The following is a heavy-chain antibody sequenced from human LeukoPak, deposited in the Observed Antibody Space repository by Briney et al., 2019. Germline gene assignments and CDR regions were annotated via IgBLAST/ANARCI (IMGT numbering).Heavy chain of an antibody. V-gene: IGHV3-21*05. CDR3: ARDRGENYDSSGYYDY. CDR2: ISGSTSYT. D-gene: IGHD3-22*01. Sequence: GGSLRLSCAASGFTFSSCWMHWVRQAPGKGLEWVSYISGSTSYTNYADSVKGRFTISRDNAKKSLYLQLNSLRAEDTAVYYCARDRGENYDSSGYYDYWGQGTLVTVSS. CDR1: GFTFSSCW. J-gene: IGHJ4*02.